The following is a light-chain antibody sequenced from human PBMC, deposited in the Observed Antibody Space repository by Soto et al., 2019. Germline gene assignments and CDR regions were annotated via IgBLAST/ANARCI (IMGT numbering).Light chain of an antibody. CDR1: SSNIANNY. CDR3: GTWDSSLSAGV. Sequence: QAVVTQRPSVSAAPGQKVTISCSGSSSNIANNYVSWYQQLPGTAPKLLIYDNNKRPSGIPDRFSGSKSGTSATLGITGLQTGDEADYYCGTWDSSLSAGVFGGGTKLTVL. J-gene: IGLJ3*02. CDR2: DNN. V-gene: IGLV1-51*01.